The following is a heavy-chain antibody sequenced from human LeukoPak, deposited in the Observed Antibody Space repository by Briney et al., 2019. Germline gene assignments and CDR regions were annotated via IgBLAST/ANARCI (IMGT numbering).Heavy chain of an antibody. CDR2: MNPNTGDT. D-gene: IGHD3-9*01. J-gene: IGHJ4*02. CDR1: GYTFTGYY. V-gene: IGHV1-8*02. Sequence: GASVKVSCKASGYTFTGYYMHWVRQATGQGLEWMGYMNPNTGDTGVTQKFQGRVTMTRDPSINTAYMELTSLRSEDTAVYFCTRGGEILTHYKHIDYWGQGTLVTVSS. CDR3: TRGGEILTHYKHIDY.